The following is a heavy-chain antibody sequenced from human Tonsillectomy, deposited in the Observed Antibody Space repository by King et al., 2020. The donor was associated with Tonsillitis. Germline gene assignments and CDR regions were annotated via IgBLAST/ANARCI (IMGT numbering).Heavy chain of an antibody. J-gene: IGHJ6*02. CDR3: ERIILGAARPDYYYGMDV. CDR1: GFSLSTSGMC. V-gene: IGHV2-70*11. D-gene: IGHD6-6*01. Sequence: VTLKESGPALVKPTQTLTLTCTFSGFSLSTSGMCVSWIRQPPGKALEWLARIDWDDDKYYSTSLKTRLTISKDTSKNQVVLTMTNMDPVDTATYYCERIILGAARPDYYYGMDVWGQGTTVTVSS. CDR2: IDWDDDK.